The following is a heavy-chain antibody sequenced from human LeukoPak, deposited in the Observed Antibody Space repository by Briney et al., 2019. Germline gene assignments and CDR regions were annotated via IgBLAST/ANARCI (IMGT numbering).Heavy chain of an antibody. D-gene: IGHD6-19*01. Sequence: GGSLRLSCAASGFTVSSNYMSWVRQAPGKGLEWVSVIYSGGSTYYADSVKGRFTISRDNSKNTLYLQMNSLRAEDTAVYYCARGSGSSGWYELAYYYYGMDVWGQGTTVTVSS. V-gene: IGHV3-66*01. CDR1: GFTVSSNY. CDR3: ARGSGSSGWYELAYYYYGMDV. CDR2: IYSGGST. J-gene: IGHJ6*02.